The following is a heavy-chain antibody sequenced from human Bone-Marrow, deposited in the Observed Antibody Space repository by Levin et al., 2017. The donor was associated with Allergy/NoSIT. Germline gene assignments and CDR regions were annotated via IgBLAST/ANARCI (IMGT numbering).Heavy chain of an antibody. CDR3: ARDSAVAGTGPFDY. CDR1: GFTFSSYG. J-gene: IGHJ4*02. V-gene: IGHV3-33*01. Sequence: LSLTCAASGFTFSSYGMHWVRQAPGKGLEWVAVIWYDGSNKYYADSVKGRFTISRDNSKNTLYLQMNSLRAEDTAVYYCARDSAVAGTGPFDYWGQGTLVTVSS. D-gene: IGHD6-19*01. CDR2: IWYDGSNK.